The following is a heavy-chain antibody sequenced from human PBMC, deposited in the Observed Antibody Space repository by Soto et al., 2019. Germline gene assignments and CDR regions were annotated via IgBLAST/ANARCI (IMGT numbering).Heavy chain of an antibody. Sequence: QLQLQESGPGLVKPSETLSLTCTVSGGSISSSNYFWGWIRQPPGKGLEWIGSMYYSGSTYYNPCGNDRVTLSADKYNKRFSQKLSSVTAEDTAMYYCEGDGERTIRSPNWFDPWGQGTLVTVSS. V-gene: IGHV4-39*02. CDR1: GGSISSSNYF. D-gene: IGHD4-17*01. J-gene: IGHJ5*02. CDR3: EGDGERTIRSPNWFDP. CDR2: MYYSGST.